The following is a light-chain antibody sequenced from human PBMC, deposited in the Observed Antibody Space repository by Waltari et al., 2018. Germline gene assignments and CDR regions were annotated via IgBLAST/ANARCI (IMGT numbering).Light chain of an antibody. CDR3: CSYVGSNIYWV. Sequence: QSALTQPRSVSGSPGQSVTISCTGTSSDVGGYNYVSWYQQTPDKAPKLIIYDINKRPSGVPDRFSGSKSGNTASLTISGLQAEDEADYYCCSYVGSNIYWVFGGGTKLTVL. CDR2: DIN. V-gene: IGLV2-11*01. CDR1: SSDVGGYNY. J-gene: IGLJ3*02.